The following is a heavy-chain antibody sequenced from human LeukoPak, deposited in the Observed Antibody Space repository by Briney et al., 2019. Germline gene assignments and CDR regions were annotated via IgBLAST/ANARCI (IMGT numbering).Heavy chain of an antibody. CDR2: ISYDGSNK. J-gene: IGHJ4*02. D-gene: IGHD7-27*01. V-gene: IGHV3-30-3*01. CDR3: ARDNNWGSTHY. CDR1: GFTFNTYA. Sequence: GGSLRLSCAASGFTFNTYAMHWVRQAPGKGLEGVAVISYDGSNKYYADSVEGRFTISRDNSMNTLYLQMSSLRTEDTAVYYCARDNNWGSTHYWGQGTLVTVSS.